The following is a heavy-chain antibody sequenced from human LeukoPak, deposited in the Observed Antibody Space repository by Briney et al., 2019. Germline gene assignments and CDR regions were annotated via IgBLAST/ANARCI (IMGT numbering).Heavy chain of an antibody. D-gene: IGHD3-10*01. V-gene: IGHV1-69*13. J-gene: IGHJ4*02. CDR2: IIPIFGTA. CDR3: ARSFDYYGSGSYYPTFDY. CDR1: GGTFSSYA. Sequence: ASVKVSCKASGGTFSSYAISWVRQAPGQGLEWMGGIIPIFGTANYAQKFQGRVTITADESTSTAYMELSRLRSDDTAVYYCARSFDYYGSGSYYPTFDYWGQGTLVTVSS.